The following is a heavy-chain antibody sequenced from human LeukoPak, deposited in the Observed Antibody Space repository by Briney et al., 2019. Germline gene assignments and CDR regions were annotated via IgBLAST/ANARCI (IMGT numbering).Heavy chain of an antibody. CDR2: INPNSGGT. CDR1: GYTFTGYY. V-gene: IGHV1-2*02. Sequence: ASVKVSCKASGYTFTGYYMHWVRQAPGQGLEWMGWINPNSGGTNYAQKFQGRVTMTRDTSISTAYMELSRLRSDDTAVYYCARKEYCSSTSCYTEYWGQGTLVTVSS. J-gene: IGHJ4*02. CDR3: ARKEYCSSTSCYTEY. D-gene: IGHD2-2*02.